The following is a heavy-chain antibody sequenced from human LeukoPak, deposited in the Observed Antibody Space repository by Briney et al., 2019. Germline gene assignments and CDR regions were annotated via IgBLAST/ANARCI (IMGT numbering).Heavy chain of an antibody. CDR1: GFTFSSYG. V-gene: IGHV3-30*03. J-gene: IGHJ5*02. CDR2: ISYDGSNK. CDR3: STDGAIVTTYR. Sequence: GVSLRLSCAASGFTFSSYGMHWVRQAPGKGLEWVAVISYDGSNKYYADSVKGRFTISRDNSKNTLYLQMNSLRAEDTAVYYCSTDGAIVTTYRWGQGTLVTVSS. D-gene: IGHD4-11*01.